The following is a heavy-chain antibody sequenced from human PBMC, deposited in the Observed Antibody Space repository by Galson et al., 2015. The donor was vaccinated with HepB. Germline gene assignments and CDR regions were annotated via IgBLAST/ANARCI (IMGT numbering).Heavy chain of an antibody. D-gene: IGHD3-10*02. J-gene: IGHJ4*02. CDR2: ISTYSGNT. V-gene: IGHV1-18*01. CDR1: GYTFTTYG. CDR3: ARDVNYVRDY. Sequence: QSGAEVKKPGTSVKVSCKASGYTFTTYGISWVRQAPGQGLEWVGWISTYSGNTKYAQKFQGRVIMTTDTSTSTAYIEVRSLRSDDTAVYYRARDVNYVRDYWGQGTLVTVSS.